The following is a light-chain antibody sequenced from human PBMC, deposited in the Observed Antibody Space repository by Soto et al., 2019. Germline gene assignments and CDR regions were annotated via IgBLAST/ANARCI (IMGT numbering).Light chain of an antibody. J-gene: IGLJ2*01. CDR1: SGSIASNY. Sequence: FMLTQPHSVSESPGKTVTISCTRSSGSIASNYVQWYQQRPGSAPTTVIYEDNQRPSGVPDRFSGSTDGSSNSASLTISGLQTEDEADYYCQSYDSSTVACGGGTKVTVL. CDR2: EDN. CDR3: QSYDSSTVA. V-gene: IGLV6-57*04.